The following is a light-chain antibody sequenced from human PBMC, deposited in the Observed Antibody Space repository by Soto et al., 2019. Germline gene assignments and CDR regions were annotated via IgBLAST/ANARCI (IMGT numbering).Light chain of an antibody. CDR3: QQYHNWPPYT. J-gene: IGKJ5*01. V-gene: IGKV3-15*01. CDR1: RSIRSS. CDR2: DAS. Sequence: EIVMTQSPATLSVSPGERATLSCRASRSIRSSLAWYQHKPGQAPRLLIYDASTRATGIPASFSGSGSGTDFTLTINSLQSEDLAFYYCQQYHNWPPYTFGQGTRREIK.